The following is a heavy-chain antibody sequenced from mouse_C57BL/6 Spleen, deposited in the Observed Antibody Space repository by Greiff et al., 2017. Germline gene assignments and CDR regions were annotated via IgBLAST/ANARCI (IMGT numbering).Heavy chain of an antibody. CDR3: TSITTVYFDY. D-gene: IGHD1-1*01. CDR1: GYTFTDYE. J-gene: IGHJ2*01. V-gene: IGHV1-15*01. Sequence: QVQLKQSGAELVRPGASVTLSCKASGYTFTDYEMHWVKQTPVHGLEWIGAIDPETGGTAYNQKFKGKAILTADKSSSTAYMELRSLTSEDSAVYYCTSITTVYFDYWGQGTTLTVSS. CDR2: IDPETGGT.